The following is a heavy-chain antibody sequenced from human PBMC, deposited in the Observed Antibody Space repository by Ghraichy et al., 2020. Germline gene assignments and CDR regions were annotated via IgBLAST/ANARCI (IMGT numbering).Heavy chain of an antibody. Sequence: GESLNISCAASGFTFSSYAMSWVRQAPGKGLEWVSAISGSGGSTYYADSVKGRFTISRDNSKNTLYLQMNSLRAEDTAVYYCAKAKRRPGAFDIWGQGTMVTVSS. CDR2: ISGSGGST. CDR1: GFTFSSYA. CDR3: AKAKRRPGAFDI. D-gene: IGHD6-25*01. J-gene: IGHJ3*02. V-gene: IGHV3-23*01.